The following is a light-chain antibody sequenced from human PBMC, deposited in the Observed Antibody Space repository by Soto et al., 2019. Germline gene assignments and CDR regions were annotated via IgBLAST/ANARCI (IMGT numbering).Light chain of an antibody. J-gene: IGKJ1*01. Sequence: EIVMTQSPATLSVSPGERATLSCRASQSVSSNLAWYQQKPGQAPRLLIYGASTRATGIPARFSGSGSGTEFTLTISSLQSEDFAVYYCQQYNNWSQTFGQGTNVDI. CDR2: GAS. CDR1: QSVSSN. V-gene: IGKV3-15*01. CDR3: QQYNNWSQT.